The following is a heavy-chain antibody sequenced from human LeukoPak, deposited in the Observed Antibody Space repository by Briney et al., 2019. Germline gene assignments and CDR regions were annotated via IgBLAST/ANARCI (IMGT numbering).Heavy chain of an antibody. Sequence: PGGSLRLSCAASGFTFSGCGMYWVRQAPGKGLEWVAFISYDETNKYYTDSVKGRFTISRDNSKNTLFLQMDSLRGEDTAVYYCATWAAAILGTDYWGQGTQVTVAS. CDR3: ATWAAAILGTDY. V-gene: IGHV3-30*02. CDR1: GFTFSGCG. CDR2: ISYDETNK. D-gene: IGHD3-3*01. J-gene: IGHJ4*02.